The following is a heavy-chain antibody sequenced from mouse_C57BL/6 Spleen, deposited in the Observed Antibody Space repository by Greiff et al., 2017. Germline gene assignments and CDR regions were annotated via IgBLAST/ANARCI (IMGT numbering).Heavy chain of an antibody. V-gene: IGHV2-2*01. CDR2: IWSGGST. D-gene: IGHD1-1*01. J-gene: IGHJ4*01. CDR1: GFSLTSYG. Sequence: VQLQQSGPGLVQPSQSLSITCTVSGFSLTSYGVHWVRQSPGKGLEWLGVIWSGGSTDYNAAFISRLSISKDNSKSQVFFKMNSLQADDTAIYYCARKGDLLLYAMDYWGQGTSVTVSS. CDR3: ARKGDLLLYAMDY.